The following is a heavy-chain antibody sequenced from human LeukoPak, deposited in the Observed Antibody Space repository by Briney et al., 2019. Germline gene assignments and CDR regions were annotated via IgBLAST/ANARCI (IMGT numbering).Heavy chain of an antibody. CDR2: IYSGGST. CDR3: ARAKFDVSGYYYRGFDI. CDR1: GFTVSSNY. Sequence: PGGSLRLSCAASGFTVSSNYMSWVRQAPGKGLEWVSVIYSGGSTYYADSVKGRFTISRDNSKNTLYLQMNSLRAEDTAVYYCARAKFDVSGYYYRGFDIWGQGTMVTVSS. J-gene: IGHJ3*02. D-gene: IGHD3-22*01. V-gene: IGHV3-53*01.